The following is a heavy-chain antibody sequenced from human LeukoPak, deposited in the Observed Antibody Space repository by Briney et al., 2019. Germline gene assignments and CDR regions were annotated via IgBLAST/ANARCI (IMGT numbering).Heavy chain of an antibody. CDR1: GYTFTSYG. CDR2: ISAYNGNT. CDR3: ARDDSWGDYSKRFDY. V-gene: IGHV1-18*01. Sequence: GASVKVSCKASGYTFTSYGISWVRQAPGQGLEWMGWISAYNGNTNYAQKFQGRVTMTRDTSISTAYMELSRLRSDDTAVYYCARDDSWGDYSKRFDYWGQGTLVTVSS. J-gene: IGHJ4*02. D-gene: IGHD4-11*01.